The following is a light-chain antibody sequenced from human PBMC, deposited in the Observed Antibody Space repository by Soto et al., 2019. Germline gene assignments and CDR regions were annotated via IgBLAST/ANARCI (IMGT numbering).Light chain of an antibody. V-gene: IGKV3-15*01. CDR3: QQYKQWPVA. CDR2: GAS. J-gene: IGKJ4*01. Sequence: TQSPTTLSISPGERATLSCRASHSVGSNLAWYQQNPGQAPRLLIYGASTRATGVPARFSGSGSATQFTLTISSLQSEDFGFYYCQQYKQWPVAFGGRSKVDIK. CDR1: HSVGSN.